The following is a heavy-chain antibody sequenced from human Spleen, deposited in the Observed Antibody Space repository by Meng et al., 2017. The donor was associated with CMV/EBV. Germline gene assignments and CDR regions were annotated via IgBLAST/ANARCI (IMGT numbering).Heavy chain of an antibody. Sequence: FTFSNYAMSWVRQAPGKGLEWVSTIIGSGGGTYYADSVKGRFTISRDNSRNTLYLQMNSLRADDTAVYYCAKDRNRGGSSSWFNWFDPWGQGTLVTVSS. CDR2: IIGSGGGT. CDR3: AKDRNRGGSSSWFNWFDP. J-gene: IGHJ5*02. CDR1: FTFSNYA. D-gene: IGHD6-13*01. V-gene: IGHV3-23*01.